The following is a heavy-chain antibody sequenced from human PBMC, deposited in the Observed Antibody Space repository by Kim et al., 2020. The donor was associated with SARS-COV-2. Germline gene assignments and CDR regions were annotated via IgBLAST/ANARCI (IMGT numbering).Heavy chain of an antibody. V-gene: IGHV3-23*01. J-gene: IGHJ4*02. Sequence: GGSLGLSCAASGFTFSSYAMSWVRQAPGKGLEWVSAISGSGGSTYYADSVKGRFTISRDNSKNTLYLQMNSLRAEDTAVYYCAGGRRGYSYGRAFDYWGQGTLVTVSS. CDR3: AGGRRGYSYGRAFDY. CDR1: GFTFSSYA. CDR2: ISGSGGST. D-gene: IGHD5-18*01.